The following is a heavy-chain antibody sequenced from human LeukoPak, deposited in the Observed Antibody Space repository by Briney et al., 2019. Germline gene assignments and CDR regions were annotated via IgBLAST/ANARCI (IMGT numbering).Heavy chain of an antibody. CDR1: GGSISSGYY. D-gene: IGHD3-22*01. J-gene: IGHJ5*02. CDR3: ARDSSDWFDP. Sequence: SETLSLTCTVSGGSISSGYYWGWIRQPPGKGLEWIGTINQSGKVDNNPSLKSRVTMSVDTSKNQFSLKVRSVTAADTAVYYCARDSSDWFDPWGQGTLVTVSS. V-gene: IGHV4-38-2*02. CDR2: INQSGKV.